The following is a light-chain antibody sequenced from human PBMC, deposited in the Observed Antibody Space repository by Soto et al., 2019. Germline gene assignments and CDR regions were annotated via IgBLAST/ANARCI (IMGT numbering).Light chain of an antibody. J-gene: IGLJ3*02. CDR2: EVS. Sequence: QSALTQPPSASGSPGQSVTISCTGTSSDVGGYNYVSWYQQHPGKAPKLMIYEVSKRPSGVPDRFSGSKSGNTASLTVSGLQDEDEADYYCNSYAGSNNWVSGGGTKVPVL. CDR1: SSDVGGYNY. CDR3: NSYAGSNNWV. V-gene: IGLV2-8*01.